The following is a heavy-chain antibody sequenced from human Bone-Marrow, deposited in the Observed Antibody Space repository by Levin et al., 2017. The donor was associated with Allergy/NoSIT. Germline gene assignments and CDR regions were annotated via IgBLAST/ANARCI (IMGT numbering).Heavy chain of an antibody. CDR1: GFILSTSG. CDR3: ARDIGAAPFDY. J-gene: IGHJ4*02. CDR2: LWSDGTTK. V-gene: IGHV3-33*01. Sequence: PGGSLRLSCAASGFILSTSGMHWVRQAPGKGLEWVAVLWSDGTTKDFADSVKGRFTIARDESKNTLYLQMNDLRVEDTSTYYCARDIGAAPFDYWGQGTLVIVSS. D-gene: IGHD2-15*01.